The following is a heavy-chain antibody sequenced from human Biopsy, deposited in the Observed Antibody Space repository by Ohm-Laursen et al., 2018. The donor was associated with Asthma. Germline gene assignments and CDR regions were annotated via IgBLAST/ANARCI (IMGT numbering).Heavy chain of an antibody. D-gene: IGHD6-19*01. V-gene: IGHV3-53*01. CDR3: ARGVSSGWSHFYFDF. CDR2: IYSGGTS. Sequence: SLRLSCAASGFTVSRDHMFWVRQAPGKGLEWVSVIYSGGTSHTADSVRGRFTISRDFSKNTLHLQMHSLRVEDTAVYFCARGVSSGWSHFYFDFWGQGNLVAVSS. CDR1: GFTVSRDH. J-gene: IGHJ4*02.